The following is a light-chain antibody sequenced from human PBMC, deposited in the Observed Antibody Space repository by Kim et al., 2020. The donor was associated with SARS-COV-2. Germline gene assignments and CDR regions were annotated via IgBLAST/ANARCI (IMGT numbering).Light chain of an antibody. J-gene: IGKJ4*01. CDR3: QQYNNWPPLT. V-gene: IGKV3-15*01. Sequence: SPGERAPLSCRASQSSSGNLAWYQQKPGQAPRLLIYGASTRATGIPARFSGSGSGTEFTLTISSLQSEDFAVYYCQQYNNWPPLTFGGGTKVDIK. CDR2: GAS. CDR1: QSSSGN.